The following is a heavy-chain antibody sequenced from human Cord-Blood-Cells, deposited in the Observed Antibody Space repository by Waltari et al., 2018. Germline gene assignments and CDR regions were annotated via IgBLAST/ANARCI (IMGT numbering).Heavy chain of an antibody. Sequence: QLQLQESGPGLVKPSETLSLPCTVSGGSISSSSYYWGWIRQPPGKGLGWIGSIYYSGSTYYNPSLKSRVTISVDTSKNQFSLKLSSVTAADTAVYYCAGPANWNYYFDYWGQGTLVTVSS. CDR1: GGSISSSSYY. CDR3: AGPANWNYYFDY. V-gene: IGHV4-39*01. D-gene: IGHD1-7*01. CDR2: IYYSGST. J-gene: IGHJ4*02.